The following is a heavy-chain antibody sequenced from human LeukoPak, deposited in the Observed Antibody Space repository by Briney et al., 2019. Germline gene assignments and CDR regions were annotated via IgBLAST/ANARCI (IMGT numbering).Heavy chain of an antibody. J-gene: IGHJ6*02. D-gene: IGHD2-15*01. CDR1: GGSISSSSYY. CDR3: ASPFLGYCSGGSCPKTYYYCGMDV. Sequence: SETLSLTCTVSGGSISSSSYYWGWIRQPPGKGLEWIGSIYYSGSTYYNPSLKSRATISVDTSKNQFSLELSSVTAADTAVYYCASPFLGYCSGGSCPKTYYYCGMDVWGQGTTVTVSS. CDR2: IYYSGST. V-gene: IGHV4-39*01.